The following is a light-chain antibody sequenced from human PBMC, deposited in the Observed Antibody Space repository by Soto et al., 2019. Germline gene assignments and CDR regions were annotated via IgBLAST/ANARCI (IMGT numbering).Light chain of an antibody. CDR3: QHYGRSDPIT. CDR1: QTIISSS. CDR2: GAS. Sequence: EIVLTQSQGPLSLSPGKRATISCRASQTIISSSLAWYQQRPGQAPRLLIYGASIRATGVPDRFSGRGSGTDFTLTISRLEPEDFAVYYCQHYGRSDPITFGPGTKVDI. J-gene: IGKJ3*01. V-gene: IGKV3-20*01.